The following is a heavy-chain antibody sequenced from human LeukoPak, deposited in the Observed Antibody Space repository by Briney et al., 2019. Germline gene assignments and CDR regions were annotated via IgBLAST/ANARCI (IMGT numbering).Heavy chain of an antibody. Sequence: ASVKVSCKASGYTFTSYYMHWVRQAPGQGLEWMGLINPTGGSTSYAQQFQGRISMSRDTSTSTVYMEMSSLASEDTALYYCARESTAFDYWGQGTLVTVSS. CDR2: INPTGGST. CDR3: ARESTAFDY. J-gene: IGHJ4*02. V-gene: IGHV1-46*01. CDR1: GYTFTSYY.